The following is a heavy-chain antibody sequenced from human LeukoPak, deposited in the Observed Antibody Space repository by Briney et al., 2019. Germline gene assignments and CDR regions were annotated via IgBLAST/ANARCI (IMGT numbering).Heavy chain of an antibody. V-gene: IGHV3-30*02. CDR1: GFTFSSYG. Sequence: GGSLRLSCAASGFTFSSYGMHWVRQAPGKGLEWVAFIRYDGSNKYYAHSVNGRFTISRDNSKNTLYLQMNSLRAEYTAVYYCAKDTFRYDGSGSYYFDYWGQGTLVTVSS. J-gene: IGHJ4*02. D-gene: IGHD3-22*01. CDR2: IRYDGSNK. CDR3: AKDTFRYDGSGSYYFDY.